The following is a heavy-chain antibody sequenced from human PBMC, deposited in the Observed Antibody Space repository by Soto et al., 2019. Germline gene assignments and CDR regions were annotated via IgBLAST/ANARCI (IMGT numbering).Heavy chain of an antibody. Sequence: LRLSCAASGFTFSSYGMHWVRQAPGKGLEWVAVISYDGSNKYYADSVKGRFTISRDNSKNTLYLQMNSLRAEDTAVYYCARYDSSGYYWPYYYYGMDVWGQGTTVTVSS. V-gene: IGHV3-30*03. J-gene: IGHJ6*02. CDR1: GFTFSSYG. CDR3: ARYDSSGYYWPYYYYGMDV. CDR2: ISYDGSNK. D-gene: IGHD3-22*01.